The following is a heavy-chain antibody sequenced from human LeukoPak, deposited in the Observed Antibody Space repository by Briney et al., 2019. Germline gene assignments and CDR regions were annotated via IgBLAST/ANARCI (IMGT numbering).Heavy chain of an antibody. Sequence: GGSLRLSCAASGFTFSSYGMHWVRQAPGKGLEWVAVISYDGSNKYYADSVKGRFTISRDNSKNTLYLQMNSLRDEDTAVYYCAKDFNRYCSSTSCYPGGDYWGQGTLVTVSS. J-gene: IGHJ4*02. D-gene: IGHD2-2*01. CDR1: GFTFSSYG. V-gene: IGHV3-30*18. CDR3: AKDFNRYCSSTSCYPGGDY. CDR2: ISYDGSNK.